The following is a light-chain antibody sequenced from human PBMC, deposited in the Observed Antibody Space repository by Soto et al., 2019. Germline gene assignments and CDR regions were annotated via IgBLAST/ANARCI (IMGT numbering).Light chain of an antibody. CDR3: QQSYSLPLT. Sequence: DIQMTQSPSSLSASVGDRVAITCRSSQSISDYLNWYQQKPGKALKLVIYGASNLQSGVPPRFSGSGSGSEFTLTISGLQPDDFAMYFCQQSYSLPLTCGHGTNVDV. CDR2: GAS. V-gene: IGKV1-39*01. J-gene: IGKJ3*01. CDR1: QSISDY.